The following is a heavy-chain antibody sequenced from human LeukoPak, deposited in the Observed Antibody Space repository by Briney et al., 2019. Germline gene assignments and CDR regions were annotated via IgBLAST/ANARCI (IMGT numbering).Heavy chain of an antibody. Sequence: ASVKVSCKSSGHSFIGYFMHWVRQAPGQGLEWMGRINPNNGDTNFAQEFQDRVTMTRDTSISTAYMELTRLRSDDTAVYYCVRPGDSSSSDFDYWGQGTLVTVSS. CDR1: GHSFIGYF. D-gene: IGHD6-6*01. CDR3: VRPGDSSSSDFDY. CDR2: INPNNGDT. V-gene: IGHV1-2*06. J-gene: IGHJ4*02.